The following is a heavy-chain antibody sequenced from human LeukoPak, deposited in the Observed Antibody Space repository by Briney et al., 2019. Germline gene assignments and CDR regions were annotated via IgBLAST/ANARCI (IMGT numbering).Heavy chain of an antibody. J-gene: IGHJ4*02. V-gene: IGHV3-30*02. D-gene: IGHD6-19*01. CDR3: AKNPDSSGWKFFDY. CDR2: IRYDGTIK. Sequence: GASLRLSCAASGFILSNYGLHWVRQDPGEGMEWLSFIRYDGTIKYYADSVKGRFTISRDNSNNTLYLQMNGLRADDTAVYYCAKNPDSSGWKFFDYWGQGTLVTVSS. CDR1: GFILSNYG.